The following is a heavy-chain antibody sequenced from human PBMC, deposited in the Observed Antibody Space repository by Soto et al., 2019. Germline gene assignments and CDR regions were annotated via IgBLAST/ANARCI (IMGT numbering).Heavy chain of an antibody. V-gene: IGHV1-69*12. CDR3: ARDNDRPQLGGNYYYILDV. Sequence: QVQLEQSGAEVKKPGSSVKVSCKASGGTFSTSAISWVRQATGQGLEWMGGIMPIFRTPDYAQKFQGRVTVSADESTSTAYMELSGLRSDDTAVYYCARDNDRPQLGGNYYYILDVWGQGTTITVSS. CDR2: IMPIFRTP. J-gene: IGHJ6*02. CDR1: GGTFSTSA. D-gene: IGHD2-8*01.